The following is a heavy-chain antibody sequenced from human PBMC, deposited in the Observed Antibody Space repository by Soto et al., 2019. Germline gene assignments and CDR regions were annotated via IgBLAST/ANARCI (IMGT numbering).Heavy chain of an antibody. V-gene: IGHV3-7*01. CDR1: GFTFSNYW. CDR2: IKQDGSES. CDR3: ASARHIGP. D-gene: IGHD2-21*01. J-gene: IGHJ5*02. Sequence: GGSLRLSCAASGFTFSNYWMSWVRQAPGKGLEWVANIKQDGSESNYADSVKGRFTISRDNAENSLYLQMTSLRAEGTAVYYCASARHIGPWGQGTLVTVSS.